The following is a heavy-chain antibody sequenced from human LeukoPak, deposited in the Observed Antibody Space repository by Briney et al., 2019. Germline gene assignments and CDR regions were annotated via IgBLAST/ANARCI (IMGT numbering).Heavy chain of an antibody. CDR1: GGSFSGYY. V-gene: IGHV4-34*01. Sequence: PSETLSLTCAVYGGSFSGYYWSWIRQPPGKGLEWIGEINHSGSTNYIPSPKSRVTISVDTSKNQFSLKLSSVTAADTAVYYCARRRFGVVLLGAFDIWGQGTMVTVSS. CDR3: ARRRFGVVLLGAFDI. J-gene: IGHJ3*02. CDR2: INHSGST. D-gene: IGHD3-3*01.